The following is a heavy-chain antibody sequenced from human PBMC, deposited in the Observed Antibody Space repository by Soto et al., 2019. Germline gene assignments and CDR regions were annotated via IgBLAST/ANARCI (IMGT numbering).Heavy chain of an antibody. CDR3: AKGITICGVVAYSPFFDYYYYGMDV. J-gene: IGHJ6*02. V-gene: IGHV3-23*01. Sequence: GGSLRLSCAASGFTFSSYAMSWVRQAPGKGLEWVSAISGSGGSTYYADSVKGRFTISRDNSKNTLYLQMNSLRAEDTAVYYCAKGITICGVVAYSPFFDYYYYGMDVWGQVPKVTFSS. CDR2: ISGSGGST. D-gene: IGHD3-3*01. CDR1: GFTFSSYA.